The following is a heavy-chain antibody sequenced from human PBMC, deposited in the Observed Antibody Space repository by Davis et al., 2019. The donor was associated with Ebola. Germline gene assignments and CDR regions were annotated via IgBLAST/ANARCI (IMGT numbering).Heavy chain of an antibody. V-gene: IGHV4-38-2*02. CDR1: GYSISSGYY. J-gene: IGHJ6*04. CDR3: ARVRFGGDLYYYGMDV. Sequence: SETLSLTCTVSGYSISSGYYWGWIRQPPGKGLEWIGSIYHSGSTYYNPSLKSRVTISVDTSKNQFSLKLSSVTAADTAVYYCARVRFGGDLYYYGMDVWGKGTTVTVSS. D-gene: IGHD3-10*01. CDR2: IYHSGST.